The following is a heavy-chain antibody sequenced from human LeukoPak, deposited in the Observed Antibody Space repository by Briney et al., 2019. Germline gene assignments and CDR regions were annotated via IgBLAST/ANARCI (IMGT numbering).Heavy chain of an antibody. CDR2: IWYDGSNK. V-gene: IGHV3-33*06. J-gene: IGHJ4*02. CDR3: AKDGSGITGTFFDY. D-gene: IGHD1-20*01. Sequence: SGRSLRLPCAASGFTFSSYGMHWVRQAPGKGLEWVAVIWYDGSNKYYADSVKGRFTISRDNSKNTLYLQMNSLRAEDTAVYYCAKDGSGITGTFFDYWGQGTLVTVSS. CDR1: GFTFSSYG.